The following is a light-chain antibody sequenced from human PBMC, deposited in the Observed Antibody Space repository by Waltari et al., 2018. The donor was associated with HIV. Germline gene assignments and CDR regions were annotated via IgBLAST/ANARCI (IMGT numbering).Light chain of an antibody. J-gene: IGLJ2*01. CDR1: SGQVTSGSL. CDR2: TST. Sequence: TVVTQEPSLTVSPGGTVTLTCASSSGQVTSGSLATGFQQNPGQPPSTLIYTSTKSHSWTPARLSGSRLDDKTVLTVSGARTEDEADYYCLLYVSGFRPNGVVGCGTKLTVL. V-gene: IGLV7-43*01. CDR3: LLYVSGFRPNGV.